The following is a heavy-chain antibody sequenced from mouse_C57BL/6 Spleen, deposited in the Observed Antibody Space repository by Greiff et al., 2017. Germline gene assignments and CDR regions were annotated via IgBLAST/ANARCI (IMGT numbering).Heavy chain of an antibody. CDR3: ARITTVVATGAIDY. V-gene: IGHV2-3*01. J-gene: IGHJ4*01. Sequence: VQLKESGPGLVAPSQSLSITCTVSGFSLTSYGVSWVRQPPGKGLEWLGVIWGDGSTNYHSALISRLSISKDNSTSQVFLKLNSLQTDDTATYYCARITTVVATGAIDYWGQGTSVTGSS. D-gene: IGHD1-1*01. CDR2: IWGDGST. CDR1: GFSLTSYG.